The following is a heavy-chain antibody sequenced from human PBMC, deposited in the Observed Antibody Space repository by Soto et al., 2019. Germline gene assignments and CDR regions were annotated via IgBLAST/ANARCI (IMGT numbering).Heavy chain of an antibody. D-gene: IGHD3-10*01. Sequence: QVQLVESGGGVVQPGRSLRLSCAASGFTFSGYGIHWVRQAPGKGLEWVAVISYDGYNKFYADYLKGRFTISRDNSKNTVYLQVSSLRPEDSAAYYCARDARDYYGSGDYFSFYYYGMDVWGQGTTVAVSS. CDR3: ARDARDYYGSGDYFSFYYYGMDV. CDR1: GFTFSGYG. V-gene: IGHV3-30*19. J-gene: IGHJ6*02. CDR2: ISYDGYNK.